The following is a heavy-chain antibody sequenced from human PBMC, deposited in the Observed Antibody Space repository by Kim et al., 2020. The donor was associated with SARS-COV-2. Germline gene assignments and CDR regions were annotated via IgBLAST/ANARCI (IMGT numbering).Heavy chain of an antibody. D-gene: IGHD2-2*01. V-gene: IGHV1-2*02. CDR1: GYTFTGYY. J-gene: IGHJ5*02. Sequence: ASVKVSCKASGYTFTGYYMHWVRQAPGQGLEWMGWINPNSGGTNYAQKFQGRVTMTRDTSISTAYMELSRLRSDDTAVYYCARDKGYCSSTSSPQHSWWFDPWGQGALVTASS. CDR2: INPNSGGT. CDR3: ARDKGYCSSTSSPQHSWWFDP.